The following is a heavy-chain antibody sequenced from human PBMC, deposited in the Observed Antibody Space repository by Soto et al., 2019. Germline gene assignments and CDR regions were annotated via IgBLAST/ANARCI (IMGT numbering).Heavy chain of an antibody. J-gene: IGHJ4*02. CDR3: ARAPTSRFDY. Sequence: LRLSCAASGFTFRTFAMDWVRQAPGKGLEWVAVISSDGFTQYYADSVKGRVTISRDNSKNTLFLQMSGLRPEDTAVYFCARAPTSRFDYWGQGTQVTVSS. CDR2: ISSDGFTQ. CDR1: GFTFRTFA. V-gene: IGHV3-30*15.